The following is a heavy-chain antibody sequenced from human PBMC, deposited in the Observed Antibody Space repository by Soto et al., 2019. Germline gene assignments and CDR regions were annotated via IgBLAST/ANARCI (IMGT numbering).Heavy chain of an antibody. Sequence: EVQLVESGGGLVQPGGSLRLSCAASGFTLSDHYMDWVRQAPGKGLEWVGRTRNKPNSYTTEYAASVKGRFTISRDDSKHSLYLQMNSLKTEDTAVYYCTRDLTGEFDYWGQGTLVTVSS. J-gene: IGHJ4*02. V-gene: IGHV3-72*01. D-gene: IGHD7-27*01. CDR2: TRNKPNSYTT. CDR3: TRDLTGEFDY. CDR1: GFTLSDHY.